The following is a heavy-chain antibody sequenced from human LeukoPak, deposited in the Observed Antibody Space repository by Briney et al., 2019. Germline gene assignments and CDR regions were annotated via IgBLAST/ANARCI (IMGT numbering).Heavy chain of an antibody. CDR2: ISYSGST. CDR1: GGSISSYY. CDR3: ARDAGNYFVSGSYGYFDY. Sequence: SETLSLTCTVSGGSISSYYWSWIRQPPGKGLEWIGYISYSGSTNYNPSLKSRVTMSVDTSKNQFSLKLSSVTAADTAVYYCARDAGNYFVSGSYGYFDYWGQGTLVTVSS. J-gene: IGHJ4*02. D-gene: IGHD3-10*01. V-gene: IGHV4-59*12.